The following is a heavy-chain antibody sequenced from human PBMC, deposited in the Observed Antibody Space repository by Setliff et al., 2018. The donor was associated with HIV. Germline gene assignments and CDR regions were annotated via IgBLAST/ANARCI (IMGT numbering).Heavy chain of an antibody. D-gene: IGHD3-16*01. V-gene: IGHV3-7*01. CDR3: AAVPWGHSSLIIDH. Sequence: PGGSLRLSCAASGFTFTSYWMIWVRQAPGKGLEWVANINQDGNEKNYVDSVKGRFTISRDNAKNSVYLQMHSLRVEDTAVYYCAAVPWGHSSLIIDHWGQGTPVTVSS. J-gene: IGHJ4*02. CDR2: INQDGNEK. CDR1: GFTFTSYW.